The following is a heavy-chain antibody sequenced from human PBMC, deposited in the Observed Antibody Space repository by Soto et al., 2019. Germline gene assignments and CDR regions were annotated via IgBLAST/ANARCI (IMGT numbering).Heavy chain of an antibody. CDR2: IYRTGST. J-gene: IGHJ4*02. D-gene: IGHD3-22*01. Sequence: SETLSLTCAVSGGSFTSNNWWTWVRQPPGQGLEWIGEIYRTGSTNYNPSLKSRVTISLDKSENQFSLKLSSVTAADTAVYYCARVGVDYDSSGYYTPPFDYWGQGTLVTVSS. CDR1: GGSFTSNNW. CDR3: ARVGVDYDSSGYYTPPFDY. V-gene: IGHV4-4*02.